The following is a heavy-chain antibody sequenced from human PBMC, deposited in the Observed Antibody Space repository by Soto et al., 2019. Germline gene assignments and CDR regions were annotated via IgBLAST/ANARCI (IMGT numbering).Heavy chain of an antibody. V-gene: IGHV3-9*01. D-gene: IGHD2-15*01. J-gene: IGHJ6*02. CDR3: AKDXYCSGGSCYDYYYGMDV. Sequence: SGGSLRLSCAASGFTFDYYAMHWVRQAPGKGLERVSGISWNSGSIGYADSVKGRFTISRDNAKNSLYLQMNSLRAEDTALYYCAKDXYCSGGSCYDYYYGMDVWGQGTTVTVSS. CDR2: ISWNSGSI. CDR1: GFTFDYYA.